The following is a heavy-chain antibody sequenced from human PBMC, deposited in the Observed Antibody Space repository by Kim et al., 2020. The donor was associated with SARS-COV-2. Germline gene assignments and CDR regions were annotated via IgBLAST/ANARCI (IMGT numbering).Heavy chain of an antibody. CDR3: AKDLGGWYDRQLDY. D-gene: IGHD6-19*01. J-gene: IGHJ4*02. V-gene: IGHV3-33*06. Sequence: GGSLRLSCAASGFTFSSYAMNWVRQAPGKGLEWVAVIWYDGSNTYYADSVKGRFTISRDNSKNTLYLQMNSLRAEDTAVYYCAKDLGGWYDRQLDYWGQGTLVTVSS. CDR2: IWYDGSNT. CDR1: GFTFSSYA.